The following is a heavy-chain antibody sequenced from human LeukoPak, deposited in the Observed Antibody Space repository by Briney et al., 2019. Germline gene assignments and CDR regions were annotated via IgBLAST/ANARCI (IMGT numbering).Heavy chain of an antibody. J-gene: IGHJ6*03. V-gene: IGHV4-34*01. Sequence: SETLSLTCAVYGGSLNNYYWNWIRQPPGKGLEWIAEINHSGGTNYNPSLKSRVTISLDRSKNQFSLKMSSVTAADTAVYYCARGAGTGTYYYYYSYMDVWGKGTTVTVSS. CDR3: ARGAGTGTYYYYYSYMDV. CDR1: GGSLNNYY. CDR2: INHSGGT. D-gene: IGHD1-14*01.